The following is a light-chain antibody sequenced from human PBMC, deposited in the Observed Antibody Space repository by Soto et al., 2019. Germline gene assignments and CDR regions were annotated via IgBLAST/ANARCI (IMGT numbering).Light chain of an antibody. CDR1: RSNIGAGYG. V-gene: IGLV1-40*01. CDR3: QSYDSSLSGCV. J-gene: IGLJ3*02. CDR2: GNS. Sequence: QLVLAQPPSVSGAPGQRVTISCTGSRSNIGAGYGVHWYQQLPGTAPKLLIYGNSNRPSGVPDRFSGSKSGTSASLAITGLQAEDEADYHCQSYDSSLSGCVFGGGTKLTVL.